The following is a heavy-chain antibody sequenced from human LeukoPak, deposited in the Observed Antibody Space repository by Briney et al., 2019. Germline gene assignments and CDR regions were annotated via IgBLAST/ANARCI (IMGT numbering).Heavy chain of an antibody. J-gene: IGHJ6*03. CDR1: GYTFTDYF. V-gene: IGHV1-2*02. Sequence: ASVKVSCKASGYTFTDYFIHCVRQAPGQGLEWMGWINPNSGGTNYARKFQGRVTMTRDTSLSTAYMELSRLRSDDTAVYYCARGGLPAYYYYMDVWGKGTTVTVSS. CDR3: ARGGLPAYYYYMDV. CDR2: INPNSGGT. D-gene: IGHD1-26*01.